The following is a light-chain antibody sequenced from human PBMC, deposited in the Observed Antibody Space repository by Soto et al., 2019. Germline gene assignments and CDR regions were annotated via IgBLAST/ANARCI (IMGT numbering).Light chain of an antibody. J-gene: IGKJ3*01. CDR3: QQSYTFGFT. CDR1: QSISTY. Sequence: DIQMTRSPSSLSASVGDRVTITCRASQSISTYLNWYQQKPGKAPELLIFAASSLQSGVPSRFSGSVSGTDFTLTISSLQPEDVATYYCQQSYTFGFTFGPGTKVDIK. V-gene: IGKV1-39*01. CDR2: AAS.